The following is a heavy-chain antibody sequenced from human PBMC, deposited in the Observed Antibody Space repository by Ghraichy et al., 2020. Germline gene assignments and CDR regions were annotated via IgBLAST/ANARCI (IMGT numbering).Heavy chain of an antibody. CDR1: GGTFSSYA. CDR3: ARDHYDSSGYYYGMDV. Sequence: SVKVSCKASGGTFSSYAISWVRQAPGQGLEWMGGIIPIFGTANYAQKFQGRVTITADESTSTAYMELSSLRSEDTAVYYCARDHYDSSGYYYGMDVWGQGTTVTVSS. CDR2: IIPIFGTA. J-gene: IGHJ6*02. V-gene: IGHV1-69*13. D-gene: IGHD3-22*01.